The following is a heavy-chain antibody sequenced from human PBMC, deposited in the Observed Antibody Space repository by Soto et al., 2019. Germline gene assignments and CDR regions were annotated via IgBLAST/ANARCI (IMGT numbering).Heavy chain of an antibody. J-gene: IGHJ4*02. Sequence: PVKVSCKASGGTFNNYVINSVRQAPGQGLQWMAGIIPIFGTPNYAQKFQGRVTITADKSTSTAYMELNSLRSEDTAVYYCAGRCDGTNCLAHFDYWGQGTLVTVST. CDR1: GGTFNNYV. CDR2: IIPIFGTP. V-gene: IGHV1-69*06. D-gene: IGHD2-2*01. CDR3: AGRCDGTNCLAHFDY.